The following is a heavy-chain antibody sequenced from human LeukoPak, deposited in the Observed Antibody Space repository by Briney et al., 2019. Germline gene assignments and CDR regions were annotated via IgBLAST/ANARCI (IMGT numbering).Heavy chain of an antibody. CDR2: IRYDGSNK. Sequence: QPGGSLRLYCAASGLTFSTSGMHWVRQAPGKGLEWVAFIRYDGSNKYYGDSVKGRFTISRDNSKNTLYLQMNSLRAEDTAVYYCAKGIVIVSATGVDYWGQGTLVTVSS. D-gene: IGHD2/OR15-2a*01. CDR1: GLTFSTSG. CDR3: AKGIVIVSATGVDY. J-gene: IGHJ4*02. V-gene: IGHV3-30*02.